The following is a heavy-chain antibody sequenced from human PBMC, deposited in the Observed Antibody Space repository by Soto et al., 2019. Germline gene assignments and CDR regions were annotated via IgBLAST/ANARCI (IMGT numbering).Heavy chain of an antibody. V-gene: IGHV4-31*03. D-gene: IGHD5-12*01. J-gene: IGHJ6*02. CDR3: ARDLSQWLRLGGMDV. Sequence: QVQLQESGPGLVKPSQTLSLTCTVSGGSISSGGYYWSWIRQHPGKVLEWIGYIYYSGSTYYNPSLKSRVTISVDTSKNQFSLKLSSVTAADTAVYYCARDLSQWLRLGGMDVWGQGPTVTVSS. CDR2: IYYSGST. CDR1: GGSISSGGYY.